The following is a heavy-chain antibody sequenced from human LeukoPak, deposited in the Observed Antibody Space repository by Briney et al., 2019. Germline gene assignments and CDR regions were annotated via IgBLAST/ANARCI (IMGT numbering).Heavy chain of an antibody. CDR1: GFTFSSYS. CDR3: ASINWRMVRGPYYFDY. Sequence: PGGSLRLSCAASGFTFSSYSMNWVRQAPGKGLEWVSYISSSSSTIYYADSVKGRFTISRDNAENSLYLQMNSLRAEDTAVYYCASINWRMVRGPYYFDYWGQGTLVTVSS. CDR2: ISSSSSTI. D-gene: IGHD3-10*01. V-gene: IGHV3-48*04. J-gene: IGHJ4*02.